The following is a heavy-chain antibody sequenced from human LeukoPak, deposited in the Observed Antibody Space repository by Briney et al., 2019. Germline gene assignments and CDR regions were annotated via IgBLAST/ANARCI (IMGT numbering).Heavy chain of an antibody. CDR3: ARGITSVRNYYYYYMDV. Sequence: ASVKVSCKASGYTFTSYDINWVRQATGQGLEWMGWMNPNSGNTGYAQKFQGRVTITRNTSISTAYMELSSLRSEDTAVYYCARGITSVRNYYYYYMDVWGKGTTVTVSS. CDR1: GYTFTSYD. CDR2: MNPNSGNT. J-gene: IGHJ6*03. V-gene: IGHV1-8*03. D-gene: IGHD3-10*01.